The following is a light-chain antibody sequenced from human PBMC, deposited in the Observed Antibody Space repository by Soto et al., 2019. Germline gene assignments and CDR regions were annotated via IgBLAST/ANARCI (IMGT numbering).Light chain of an antibody. J-gene: IGKJ4*01. CDR2: GAT. Sequence: IQMTQPPPSLSASLLDIFTIICRASEGINIYLAWFQQKPGKAPKSLMYGATSLQRGVPSRFSGSGGETDFSLTISSLQPEDIATYYCRQYQRYPPSFGGGTKWIS. V-gene: IGKV1-16*01. CDR1: EGINIY. CDR3: RQYQRYPPS.